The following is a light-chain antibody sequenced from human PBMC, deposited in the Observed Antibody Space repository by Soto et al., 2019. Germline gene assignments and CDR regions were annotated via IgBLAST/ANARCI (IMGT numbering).Light chain of an antibody. V-gene: IGLV1-40*01. CDR2: GNS. Sequence: QSVLTQPPSVSGAPGQRVTSSCTGSSSNIGAGYDVHWYQQLPGTAPKLLIYGNSNRPSGVPDRFSGSKSGTSASLAITGLQAEDEADYYCQSYDSTLSGSGFGGGTKLTVL. J-gene: IGLJ3*02. CDR3: QSYDSTLSGSG. CDR1: SSNIGAGYD.